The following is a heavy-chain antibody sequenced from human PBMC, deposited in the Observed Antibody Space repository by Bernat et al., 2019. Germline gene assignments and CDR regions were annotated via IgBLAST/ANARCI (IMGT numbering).Heavy chain of an antibody. CDR2: IWYDGSNK. J-gene: IGHJ4*02. V-gene: IGHV3-33*06. Sequence: QVQLVESGGGVVQPGRSLRLSCAASEFTFSSYGMHWVRQAPGKGLEWVAVIWYDGSNKYYADSVKGRFTISRDNSKNTLYLQMNSLRAEDTAVYYCAKDRVSGWPIDVGDFDYWGQGTLVTVSS. CDR1: EFTFSSYG. D-gene: IGHD6-19*01. CDR3: AKDRVSGWPIDVGDFDY.